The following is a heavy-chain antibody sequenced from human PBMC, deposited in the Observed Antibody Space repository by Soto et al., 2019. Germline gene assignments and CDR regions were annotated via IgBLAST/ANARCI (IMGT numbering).Heavy chain of an antibody. V-gene: IGHV1-18*01. CDR1: GYTFTNYG. CDR2: ISAYNGHT. J-gene: IGHJ4*02. Sequence: GASVKVSCKASGYTFTNYGVSWVRQAPGQGLEWMGWISAYNGHTDYAQKFQDRVTMTTDTSTTTAYMELRSLTSDDTAVYYCARDRSTHDYWGQGTLVTVSS. D-gene: IGHD1-1*01. CDR3: ARDRSTHDY.